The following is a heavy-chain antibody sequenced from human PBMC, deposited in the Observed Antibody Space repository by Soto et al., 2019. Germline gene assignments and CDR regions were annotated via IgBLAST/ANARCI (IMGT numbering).Heavy chain of an antibody. D-gene: IGHD3-10*01. J-gene: IGHJ4*02. CDR2: INPNSGNI. CDR3: ARGRASGSYYLLDY. V-gene: IGHV1-8*01. Sequence: ASVKVSCKASGNTFTSYDINWVRQAIGHGLEWMEWINPNSGNIGYAQKFQGRVTMTRDTAIRTAYMEVSRLRSDDTAVYYCARGRASGSYYLLDYWGQGTLVTVSS. CDR1: GNTFTSYD.